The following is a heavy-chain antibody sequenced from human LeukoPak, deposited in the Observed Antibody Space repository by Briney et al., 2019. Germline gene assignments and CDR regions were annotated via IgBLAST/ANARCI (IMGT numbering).Heavy chain of an antibody. Sequence: SSLKVSCKASGYTFTGYYMHWVRQTPGHGLDWMGRIHCNSGGTNYAQKFQGRVTTTRDKSIRTAYMELSRLRSDDTAVYYCAREWELRSWFDPWGQGTLVTVSS. CDR3: AREWELRSWFDP. D-gene: IGHD1-26*01. J-gene: IGHJ5*02. V-gene: IGHV1-2*02. CDR2: IHCNSGGT. CDR1: GYTFTGYY.